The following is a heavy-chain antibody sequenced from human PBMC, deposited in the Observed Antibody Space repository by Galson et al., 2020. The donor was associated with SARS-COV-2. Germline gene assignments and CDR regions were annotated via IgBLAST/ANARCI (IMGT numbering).Heavy chain of an antibody. V-gene: IGHV4-61*02. J-gene: IGHJ4*02. D-gene: IGHD3-10*01. CDR2: INTGGST. Sequence: NPSETLSLTCTVSGDTITSDHNYWGRDRPPDGKGLEWIGRINTGGSTNYSPSHHQRTTITVDTYKNQFYLKLSSVTAADTAVYYCAREDRYYHGSGTVYSFFDFWGQGTLVTVSS. CDR1: GDTITSDHNY. CDR3: AREDRYYHGSGTVYSFFDF.